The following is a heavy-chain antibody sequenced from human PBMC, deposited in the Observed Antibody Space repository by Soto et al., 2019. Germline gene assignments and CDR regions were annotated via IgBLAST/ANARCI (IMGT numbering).Heavy chain of an antibody. D-gene: IGHD2-15*01. Sequence: SETLSLTCTVSGGSISSGGYYWSWIRQHPGKGLEWIGYIYYSGSTYYNPSLKSRVTISVDTSKNQFSLKLSSVTAADTAVYYCARDSGVNDGDVVFHNWGQGTLVTVSS. V-gene: IGHV4-31*03. CDR2: IYYSGST. CDR3: ARDSGVNDGDVVFHN. J-gene: IGHJ4*02. CDR1: GGSISSGGYY.